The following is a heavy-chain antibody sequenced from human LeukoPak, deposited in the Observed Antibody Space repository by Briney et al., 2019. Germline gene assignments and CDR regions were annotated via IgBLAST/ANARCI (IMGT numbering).Heavy chain of an antibody. V-gene: IGHV3-21*01. CDR3: ARDAAGGYYDILTGYPESYFDY. Sequence: PGGSLRLSCAASGFTFSSYSMNSVRQAPGKGLEWVSSISSSSSYIYYADSVKGRFTISRDNAKNSLYLQMNSLRAEDTAVYYCARDAAGGYYDILTGYPESYFDYWGQGTLVTVSS. CDR1: GFTFSSYS. J-gene: IGHJ4*02. D-gene: IGHD3-9*01. CDR2: ISSSSSYI.